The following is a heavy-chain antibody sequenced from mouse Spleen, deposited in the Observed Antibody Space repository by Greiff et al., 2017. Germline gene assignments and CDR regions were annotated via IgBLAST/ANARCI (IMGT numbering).Heavy chain of an antibody. D-gene: IGHD2-2*01. Sequence: QVQLKQPGAELVKPGASVKLSCKASGYTFTSYWMQWVKQRPGQGLEWIGEIDPSDSYTNYNQKFKGKATLTVDTSSSTAYMQLSSLTSEDSAVYYCASGGYDYWGQGTTLTVSS. CDR2: IDPSDSYT. CDR3: ASGGYDY. V-gene: IGHV1-50*01. J-gene: IGHJ2*01. CDR1: GYTFTSYW.